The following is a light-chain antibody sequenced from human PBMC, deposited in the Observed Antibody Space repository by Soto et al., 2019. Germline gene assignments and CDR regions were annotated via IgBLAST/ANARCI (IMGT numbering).Light chain of an antibody. CDR3: QQYNSMLS. Sequence: DIQMTQSPSSLSASEGDRVTITCQSSHDVSRNLNWFQQKPGEAPQLLIYDASNLERGVPSRFSGSGSGTDFTLTIICLQPEDVPTYYCQQYNSMLSFGGGTEVEIK. V-gene: IGKV1-33*01. CDR1: HDVSRN. CDR2: DAS. J-gene: IGKJ4*01.